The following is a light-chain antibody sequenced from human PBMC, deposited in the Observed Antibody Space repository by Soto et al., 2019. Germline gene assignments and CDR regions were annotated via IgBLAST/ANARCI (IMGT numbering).Light chain of an antibody. CDR3: HQYSTSVLT. Sequence: DIPMTQSPSTLSASVGDKVTISCRASQGISAWLAWYQQKPGKAPQLLIFDAYTLHTGVPSRFSGSGAVTEFTLTISNLQPDDFATYYCHQYSTSVLTFGGGTRV. J-gene: IGKJ4*01. CDR1: QGISAW. CDR2: DAY. V-gene: IGKV1-5*01.